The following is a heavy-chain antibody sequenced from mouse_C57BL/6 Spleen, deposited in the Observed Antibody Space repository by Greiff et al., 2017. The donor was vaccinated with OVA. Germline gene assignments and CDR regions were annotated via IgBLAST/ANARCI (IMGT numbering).Heavy chain of an antibody. V-gene: IGHV1-50*01. CDR3: ARGGYDH. Sequence: QVQLQQPGAELVKPGASVKLSCKASGYTFTSYWMQWVKQRPGQGLEWIGEIDPSDSYTNYNQKFKGKATLTVDTSSSTAYMQLSSLTSEDTAVYYCARGGYDHWGQGTTLTVSS. J-gene: IGHJ2*01. CDR2: IDPSDSYT. D-gene: IGHD2-2*01. CDR1: GYTFTSYW.